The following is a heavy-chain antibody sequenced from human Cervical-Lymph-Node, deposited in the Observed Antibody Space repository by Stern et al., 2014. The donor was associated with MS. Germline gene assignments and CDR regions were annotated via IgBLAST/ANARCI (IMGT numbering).Heavy chain of an antibody. CDR2: INPGGGSK. Sequence: QVQLVQSGAEVKKPGASVKVSCKASGYTFTSNYMHWVRHPPGQGIEWVGLINPGGGSKSYAQKFQGRVTMTRDTSTSTVYMELSSLRSEDTAVYYCARCGGDCYSGSNWFDPWGQGTLVTVSS. V-gene: IGHV1-46*03. CDR1: GYTFTSNY. CDR3: ARCGGDCYSGSNWFDP. J-gene: IGHJ5*02. D-gene: IGHD2-21*02.